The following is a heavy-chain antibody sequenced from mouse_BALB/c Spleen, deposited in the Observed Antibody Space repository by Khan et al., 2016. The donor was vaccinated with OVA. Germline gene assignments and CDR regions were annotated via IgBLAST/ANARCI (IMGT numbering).Heavy chain of an antibody. CDR2: IWGGGGT. Sequence: QVQLKESGPGLVAPSQSLSITCTVSGFSLSRYNIHWVRQPPGKGLEWLGMIWGGGGTDYNSTLKSRLSIRKDNSKSQVLLKMNSLQTDDTAMYYCARAYYRYDVYYAMDYWGQGTSGTVSS. V-gene: IGHV2-6-4*01. D-gene: IGHD2-14*01. J-gene: IGHJ4*01. CDR3: ARAYYRYDVYYAMDY. CDR1: GFSLSRYN.